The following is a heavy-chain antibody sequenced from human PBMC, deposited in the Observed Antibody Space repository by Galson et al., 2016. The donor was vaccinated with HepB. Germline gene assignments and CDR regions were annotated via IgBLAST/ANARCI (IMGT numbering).Heavy chain of an antibody. CDR3: VRRYCSGGSCRFPFDS. D-gene: IGHD2-15*01. V-gene: IGHV3-74*01. CDR1: EFTFRSYW. J-gene: IGHJ4*02. Sequence: SLRLSCAASEFTFRSYWMHWVRQAPGKGLVWVSGINSDGSSTNYADSVKGRFTISRDNAKNTLYLQMKIRRVEDTAVYYCVRRYCSGGSCRFPFDSWGQGTLVTVSS. CDR2: INSDGSST.